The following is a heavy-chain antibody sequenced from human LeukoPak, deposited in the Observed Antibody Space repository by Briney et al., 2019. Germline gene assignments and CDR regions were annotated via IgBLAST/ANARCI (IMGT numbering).Heavy chain of an antibody. J-gene: IGHJ4*02. CDR3: ATAPYYYDSSGYYFASFDY. Sequence: ASVKVSCKVSGYTLTELSMHWVRQAPGKGLEWMGGFDPEDGETIYAQKFQGRVTMTEDTSTDTAYMELSSLRSEDTAVYYCATAPYYYDSSGYYFASFDYWGQGTLVTVSS. CDR1: GYTLTELS. V-gene: IGHV1-24*01. D-gene: IGHD3-22*01. CDR2: FDPEDGET.